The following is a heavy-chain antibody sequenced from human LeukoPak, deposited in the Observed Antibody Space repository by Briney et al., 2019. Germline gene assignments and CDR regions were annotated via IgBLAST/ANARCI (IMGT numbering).Heavy chain of an antibody. CDR3: ARNAVAGYASNWFDP. Sequence: SGPTLVKPTQTLTLTCTFSGFSLTTSEVGVGWIRQPPGKALEWLALIYWDDDTRYSPSLKSRLTITKDTSKNQVVLTMTNMDPVDTATYYCARNAVAGYASNWFDPWGQGTLVTVSS. J-gene: IGHJ5*02. CDR1: GFSLTTSEVG. D-gene: IGHD6-19*01. V-gene: IGHV2-5*02. CDR2: IYWDDDT.